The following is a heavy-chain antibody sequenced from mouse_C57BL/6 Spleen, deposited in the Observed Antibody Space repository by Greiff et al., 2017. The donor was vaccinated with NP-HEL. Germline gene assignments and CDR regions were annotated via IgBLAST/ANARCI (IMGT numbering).Heavy chain of an antibody. CDR3: LYDGYPHYYAMDY. J-gene: IGHJ4*01. CDR1: GYSFTDFN. V-gene: IGHV1-39*01. Sequence: EVQLQQSGPELVKPGASVKISCKASGYSFTDFNMNWVKQSNGKSLEWIGVINPNYGTTSYNQKFKGKATLTVDQSSSTAYMQLNSLTSEDSAVYYCLYDGYPHYYAMDYWGQGTSVTVSS. D-gene: IGHD2-3*01. CDR2: INPNYGTT.